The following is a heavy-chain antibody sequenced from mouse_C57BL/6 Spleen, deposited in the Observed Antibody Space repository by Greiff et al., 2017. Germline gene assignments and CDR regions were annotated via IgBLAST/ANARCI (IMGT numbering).Heavy chain of an antibody. Sequence: VQLQQPGAELVRPGSSVKLSCKASGYTFTSYWMHWVKQRPIQGLEWIGNIDPSDSETHYNQKFKDKATLTVDKSSSTAYMQLSSLTSEDSAVFYCARWGYYYGSSYWYFGGWGTGTTVTVAS. V-gene: IGHV1-52*01. CDR2: IDPSDSET. D-gene: IGHD1-1*01. J-gene: IGHJ1*03. CDR1: GYTFTSYW. CDR3: ARWGYYYGSSYWYFGG.